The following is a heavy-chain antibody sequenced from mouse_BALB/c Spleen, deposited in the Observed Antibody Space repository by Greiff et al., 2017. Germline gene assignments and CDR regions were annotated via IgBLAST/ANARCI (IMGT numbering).Heavy chain of an antibody. J-gene: IGHJ4*01. CDR1: GFNIKDTY. CDR2: IDPANGNT. D-gene: IGHD2-13*01. Sequence: VQLQQSGAELVKPGASVKLSCTASGFNIKDTYMHWVKQRPEQGLEWIGRIDPANGNTKYDPKFQGKATITADTSSNTAYLQLSSLTSEDTAVYYCANGLQGLGYAMDYWGQGTSVTVSS. V-gene: IGHV14-3*02. CDR3: ANGLQGLGYAMDY.